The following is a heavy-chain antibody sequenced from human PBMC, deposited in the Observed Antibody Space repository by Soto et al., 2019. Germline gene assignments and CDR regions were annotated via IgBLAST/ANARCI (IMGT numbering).Heavy chain of an antibody. Sequence: GGSLRLSCAASGFTFSSYAMHWVRQAPGKGLEWVAVISYDGSNKYYADSVKGRFTISRDNSKNTLYLQMNSLRAEDTAVYYWAASEGGYSPHFGYWGQGPLVTVSS. V-gene: IGHV3-30-3*01. J-gene: IGHJ4*02. CDR1: GFTFSSYA. CDR3: AASEGGYSPHFGY. CDR2: ISYDGSNK. D-gene: IGHD3-22*01.